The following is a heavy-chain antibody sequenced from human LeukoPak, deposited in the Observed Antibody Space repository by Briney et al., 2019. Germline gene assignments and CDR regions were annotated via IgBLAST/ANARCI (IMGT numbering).Heavy chain of an antibody. CDR1: GYTLTELS. CDR3: ARVLERDETYYYYMDV. CDR2: FDPEDGET. V-gene: IGHV1-24*01. J-gene: IGHJ6*03. Sequence: ASVKVSCKVSGYTLTELSMHWVRQAPGKGLEWMGGFDPEDGETIYAQKFQGRVTMTEDTSTDTAYMELSSLRSDDTAVYYCARVLERDETYYYYMDVWGKGTTVTVSS. D-gene: IGHD1-1*01.